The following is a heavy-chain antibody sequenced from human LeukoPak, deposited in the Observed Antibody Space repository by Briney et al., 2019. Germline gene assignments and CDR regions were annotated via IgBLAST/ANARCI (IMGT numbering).Heavy chain of an antibody. CDR1: GFTFSSYE. Sequence: GGSLRLSCTASGFTFSSYEMNWVRQAPGKGLEWVSYISTSGSPIYYADSVKGRITISRDNAKNSLYLQMNSLRAEDTAVYYCASCTGMIKFNYWGQGTLVTVSS. V-gene: IGHV3-48*03. CDR2: ISTSGSPI. J-gene: IGHJ4*02. D-gene: IGHD1-14*01. CDR3: ASCTGMIKFNY.